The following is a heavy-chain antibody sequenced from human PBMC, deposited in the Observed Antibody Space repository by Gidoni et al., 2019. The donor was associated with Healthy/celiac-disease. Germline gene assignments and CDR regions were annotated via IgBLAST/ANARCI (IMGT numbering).Heavy chain of an antibody. J-gene: IGHJ4*02. CDR3: ARLVEMASTRPVFDY. D-gene: IGHD6-6*01. CDR2: IYYSGST. CDR1: GGSISSHY. Sequence: QVQLQESGPGLVKPSETLSLTCTVSGGSISSHYWSWIRQPPGKGLEWIGYIYYSGSTNYNPSLKSRVTMSVDTSKNQFSLKLSSVTAADTAMYYCARLVEMASTRPVFDYWGPGTLVTVSS. V-gene: IGHV4-59*11.